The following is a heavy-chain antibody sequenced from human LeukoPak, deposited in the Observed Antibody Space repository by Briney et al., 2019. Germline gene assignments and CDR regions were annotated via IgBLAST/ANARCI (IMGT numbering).Heavy chain of an antibody. D-gene: IGHD2/OR15-2a*01. Sequence: SETLSLTCAVYGGSFSGYYWSWIRQPPGKGLEWIGEINHSGSTNYNPSLKSRVTISADTSKNQFSLKLSSVTAADTAVYYCARGINYVQVWGQGTLVTVSS. CDR3: ARGINYVQV. V-gene: IGHV4-34*01. CDR2: INHSGST. CDR1: GGSFSGYY. J-gene: IGHJ4*02.